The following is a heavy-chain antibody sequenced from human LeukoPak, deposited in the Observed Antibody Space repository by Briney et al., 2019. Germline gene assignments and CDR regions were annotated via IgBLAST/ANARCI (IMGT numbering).Heavy chain of an antibody. CDR2: IYYSGSS. CDR3: ARQFGGAYYYDSSGSWNFDY. V-gene: IGHV4-39*01. CDR1: GGSISSSSYY. J-gene: IGHJ4*02. Sequence: SETLSLTCTVSGGSISSSSYYWGWIRQPQGQGLEWIGSIYYSGSSYYNPSLKIRVTISVDTSKNQFSLKLSSVTAADTAVYYCARQFGGAYYYDSSGSWNFDYWGQGTLVTVSS. D-gene: IGHD3-22*01.